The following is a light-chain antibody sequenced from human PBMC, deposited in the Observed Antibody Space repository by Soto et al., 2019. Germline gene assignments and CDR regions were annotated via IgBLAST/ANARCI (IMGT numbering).Light chain of an antibody. J-gene: IGKJ1*01. CDR2: GTS. CDR3: QQYGNSRCT. Sequence: EIVLTQSPDTLSLSPGERATLSCRASQSVSSSYLAWYQQTPGQAPRLLIYGTSNWATGIPDRFSGSGSGTDFTLTISRLEPEDFAVYYCQQYGNSRCTFGQGTKVEIK. V-gene: IGKV3-20*01. CDR1: QSVSSSY.